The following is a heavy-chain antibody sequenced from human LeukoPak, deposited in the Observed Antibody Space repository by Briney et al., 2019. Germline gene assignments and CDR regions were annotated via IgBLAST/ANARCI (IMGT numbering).Heavy chain of an antibody. CDR1: GFTFSSYS. CDR3: ARDGSGYSPYYFDY. J-gene: IGHJ4*02. CDR2: ISSSSSYI. Sequence: GGSLRPSCAASGFTFSSYSMNWVRQAPGKGLEWVSSISSSSSYIYYADSVKGRFTISRDNAKNSLYLQMNSLRAEDTAVYYCARDGSGYSPYYFDYWGQGTLVTVSS. V-gene: IGHV3-21*01. D-gene: IGHD5-18*01.